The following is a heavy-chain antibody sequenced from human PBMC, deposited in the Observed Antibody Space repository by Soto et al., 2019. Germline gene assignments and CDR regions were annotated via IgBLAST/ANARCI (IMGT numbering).Heavy chain of an antibody. Sequence: PSETLSLTCSVSDGSIRDYFWTWSRQSPGRGLEWIGYISSSGTVKYNSSLKSRVTTSFDRSRNQFSLKLSSVTAADTAVYFCARDRKLAIQGNYYYYGMDVWGQGTTVTVSS. CDR2: ISSSGTV. CDR1: DGSIRDYF. D-gene: IGHD1-1*01. CDR3: ARDRKLAIQGNYYYYGMDV. V-gene: IGHV4-59*01. J-gene: IGHJ6*02.